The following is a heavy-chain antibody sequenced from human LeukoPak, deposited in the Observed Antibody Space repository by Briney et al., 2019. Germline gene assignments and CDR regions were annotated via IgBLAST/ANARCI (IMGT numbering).Heavy chain of an antibody. D-gene: IGHD6-13*01. V-gene: IGHV4-34*08. CDR2: INHSGST. Sequence: SETLSLTCAVYGGTFSGYYWSWIRQPPGKGLEWIGEINHSGSTNYNPSLKSRVTISVDTSKNQFSLTLSSVTAADTAVYYCGGLQVAAGTIDYWGQGTLVTVSS. J-gene: IGHJ4*02. CDR1: GGTFSGYY. CDR3: GGLQVAAGTIDY.